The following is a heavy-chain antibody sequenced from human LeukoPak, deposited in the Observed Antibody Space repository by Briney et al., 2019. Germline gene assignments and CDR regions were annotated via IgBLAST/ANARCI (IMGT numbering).Heavy chain of an antibody. D-gene: IGHD3-22*01. CDR2: IGASGADT. J-gene: IGHJ3*01. Sequence: PSGGSLRLSCAGSGFTFSRYSMNWFRQAPGKGLDWVSVIGASGADTYYSDSAKGRFTVSRDNSKDTLFLHMSSLRAEDTAVYFCATRPRDSSGYYLGAFDGWGQGTTVTVSS. CDR3: ATRPRDSSGYYLGAFDG. V-gene: IGHV3-23*01. CDR1: GFTFSRYS.